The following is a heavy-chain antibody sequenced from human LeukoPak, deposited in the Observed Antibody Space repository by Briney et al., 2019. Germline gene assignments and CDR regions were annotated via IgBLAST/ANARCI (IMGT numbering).Heavy chain of an antibody. CDR1: VFTLSSYA. D-gene: IGHD3-3*01. J-gene: IGHJ4*02. V-gene: IGHV3-23*01. CDR2: ISGSGGST. Sequence: GGCLRLSRAASVFTLSSYAMSWVRQAPGKGLEWVSAISGSGGSTYYADSVKGRFTISRDNSKNTLYLQMNSLRAEDTAVYYCAKEVTGITIFGVYGNYFDYWGQGTLVTVSS. CDR3: AKEVTGITIFGVYGNYFDY.